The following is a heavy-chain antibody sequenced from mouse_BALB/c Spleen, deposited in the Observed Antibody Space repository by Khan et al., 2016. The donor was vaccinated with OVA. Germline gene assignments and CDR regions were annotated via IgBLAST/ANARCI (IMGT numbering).Heavy chain of an antibody. CDR3: ARGNYYGYALDY. Sequence: VQLKESGPGLVKPSQSLSLTCTVNGYSITSNYAWNWIRQFPGNKLEWMGYISYSGSTNYNPSLKSLLSITRDTSKNQFFLLLHSVTTEDSATYYCARGNYYGYALDYWGQGTSVTVSS. CDR1: GYSITSNYA. J-gene: IGHJ4*01. CDR2: ISYSGST. V-gene: IGHV3-2*02. D-gene: IGHD1-1*01.